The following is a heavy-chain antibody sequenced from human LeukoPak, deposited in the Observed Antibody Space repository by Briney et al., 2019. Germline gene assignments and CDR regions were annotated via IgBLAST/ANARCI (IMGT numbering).Heavy chain of an antibody. D-gene: IGHD3-3*01. J-gene: IGHJ3*02. Sequence: GGSLRPSCAASGFTFSSYGMHWVRQAPGKGLEWVAFIRYDGSNKYYADSVKGRFTISRDNSKNTLYLQMNSLRAEDTAVYYCAKVFEYYDFWSGVDAFDIWGQGTMVTVSS. CDR1: GFTFSSYG. CDR2: IRYDGSNK. V-gene: IGHV3-30*02. CDR3: AKVFEYYDFWSGVDAFDI.